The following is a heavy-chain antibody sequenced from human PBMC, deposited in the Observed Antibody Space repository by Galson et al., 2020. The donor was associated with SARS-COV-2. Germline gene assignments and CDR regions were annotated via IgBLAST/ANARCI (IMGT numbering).Heavy chain of an antibody. CDR3: ARGLYYYDSSGSARLDAFDI. J-gene: IGHJ3*02. D-gene: IGHD3-22*01. Sequence: SETLSLTCTVSGGSVSSGSYYWSWIRQPPGKGLEWIGYINYSGSTNYNPSLKSRVTISVDTSKNQFSLKLSSVTAADTAVYYCARGLYYYDSSGSARLDAFDIWGQGTMVTVSS. CDR1: GGSVSSGSYY. V-gene: IGHV4-61*01. CDR2: INYSGST.